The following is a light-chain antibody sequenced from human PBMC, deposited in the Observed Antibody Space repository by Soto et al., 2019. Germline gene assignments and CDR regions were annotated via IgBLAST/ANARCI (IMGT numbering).Light chain of an antibody. CDR1: SSDIDTYNY. CDR2: EVT. J-gene: IGLJ1*01. CDR3: SSYTSSSTLYV. Sequence: QSALTQPASVSGSPGQSITISCTGTSSDIDTYNYVSWYQQHPGKAPKLIIYEVTNRPSGVSNRFSGSKSGDTASLTISGLRAEDEADYYCSSYTSSSTLYVFGTGTKVTVL. V-gene: IGLV2-14*01.